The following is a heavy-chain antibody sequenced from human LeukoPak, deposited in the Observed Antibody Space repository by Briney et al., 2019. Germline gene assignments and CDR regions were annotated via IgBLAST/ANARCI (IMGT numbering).Heavy chain of an antibody. CDR1: GFTFNKYW. V-gene: IGHV3-74*01. Sequence: PGGSLRLSCAASGFTFNKYWMHWVRHAPGKGLMWVSRINSDGSSTTYADSVKGRFTISRDNAKNTLYLQMNSLRAEDTAVYYCARVSTAVSLAIDYWGQGTLVTVST. D-gene: IGHD6-13*01. CDR2: INSDGSST. J-gene: IGHJ4*02. CDR3: ARVSTAVSLAIDY.